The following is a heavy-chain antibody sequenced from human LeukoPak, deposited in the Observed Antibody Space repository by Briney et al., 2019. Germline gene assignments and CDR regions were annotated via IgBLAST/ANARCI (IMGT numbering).Heavy chain of an antibody. D-gene: IGHD3-3*01. CDR2: IYYSGST. V-gene: IGHV4-59*01. Sequence: SETLSLTCTVSGCSISSYYWSWIRQPPGKGLEWIGYIYYSGSTNYNPSLKSRVTISVDTSKNQFSLKLSSVTAAATAVYYCAGFWSGYYKRDYWGQGTLVTVPS. J-gene: IGHJ4*02. CDR1: GCSISSYY. CDR3: AGFWSGYYKRDY.